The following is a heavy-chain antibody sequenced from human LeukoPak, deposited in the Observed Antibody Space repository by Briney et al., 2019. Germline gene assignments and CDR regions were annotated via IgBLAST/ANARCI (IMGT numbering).Heavy chain of an antibody. V-gene: IGHV4-39*01. D-gene: IGHD6-13*01. CDR3: ARRVAAAGINWFDP. J-gene: IGHJ5*02. CDR1: GGSISSSSYY. CDR2: IYYSGST. Sequence: SETLSLTCTVSGGSISSSSYYWGWIRQPPGKGLEWIGSIYYSGSTYYNPSLKSRVTISVDTSKNQFSLKLSSVTAADTAVYYCARRVAAAGINWFDPWGQGTLVTVSS.